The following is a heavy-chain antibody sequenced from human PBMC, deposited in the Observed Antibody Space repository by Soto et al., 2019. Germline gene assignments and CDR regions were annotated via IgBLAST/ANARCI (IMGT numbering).Heavy chain of an antibody. Sequence: QVQLQQWGAGLLKPSETLSLTCAVYGGSFSGYYWSWIRQPPGKGLEWIGEINHSGSTNYNPSLKSRVTIXXDXSXXQFSLKLSSVTAADTAVYYCARGGYSGYAPRLFDYWGQGTLVTVSS. D-gene: IGHD5-12*01. J-gene: IGHJ4*02. CDR1: GGSFSGYY. CDR2: INHSGST. V-gene: IGHV4-34*01. CDR3: ARGGYSGYAPRLFDY.